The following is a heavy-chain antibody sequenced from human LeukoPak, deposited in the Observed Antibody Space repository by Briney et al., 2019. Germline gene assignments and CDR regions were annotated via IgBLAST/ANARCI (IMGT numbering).Heavy chain of an antibody. V-gene: IGHV4-31*03. D-gene: IGHD3-22*01. Sequence: SQTLSLTCTVSGASFNSDDQYWNWILQSPGRGLEWIGSIHPSGMLYNNPSLESRVTMSRDTSKDQFSLNLNSVTAADTAVYFCSRGLDSRKLGYWGQGILVTVSS. CDR2: IHPSGML. CDR3: SRGLDSRKLGY. J-gene: IGHJ4*02. CDR1: GASFNSDDQY.